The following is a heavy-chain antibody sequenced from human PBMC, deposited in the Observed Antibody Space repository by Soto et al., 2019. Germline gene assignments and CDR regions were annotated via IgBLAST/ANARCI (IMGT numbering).Heavy chain of an antibody. D-gene: IGHD3-22*01. V-gene: IGHV3-21*01. J-gene: IGHJ3*02. Sequence: EVQLVESGGGLVKPGGSLRLSCAASGFTFSSYSMNWVRQAPGKGLEWVSSISSSRTYIYYADSVKGRFTISRDNAKNSLYLQMNSLRAEDTAVYYCARDPVAGYDSSGYYRPSDAFDIWGQGTMVTVSS. CDR3: ARDPVAGYDSSGYYRPSDAFDI. CDR1: GFTFSSYS. CDR2: ISSSRTYI.